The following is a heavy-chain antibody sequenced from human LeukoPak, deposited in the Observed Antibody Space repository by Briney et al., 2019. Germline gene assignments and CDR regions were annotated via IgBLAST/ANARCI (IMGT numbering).Heavy chain of an antibody. Sequence: VGSLRLSCAASGFTFSNYGMHWVRQAPGKGLGWVAFIRYDGTDKHYADSVRGRFTISRDNTKNTLHLQMNSLRPEDTAVYYCAKVACSDSSCFFSDYWGQGTLVTVSS. V-gene: IGHV3-30*02. CDR2: IRYDGTDK. CDR1: GFTFSNYG. CDR3: AKVACSDSSCFFSDY. J-gene: IGHJ4*02. D-gene: IGHD6-19*01.